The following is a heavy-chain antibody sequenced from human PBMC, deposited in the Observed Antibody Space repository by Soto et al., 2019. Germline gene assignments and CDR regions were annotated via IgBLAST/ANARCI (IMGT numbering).Heavy chain of an antibody. D-gene: IGHD2-15*01. Sequence: QVQLVQSGAEVKKPGASVKVSCKASGYTFTSFGISWVRQAPGQGLEWMGWISAYNGNTNYAENLQGRVTMTTDTSTSTAYMEPRSLSSDDTAVYYCARDHRGGTEAFDIWGQGTMVTVSS. CDR2: ISAYNGNT. CDR1: GYTFTSFG. J-gene: IGHJ3*02. V-gene: IGHV1-18*01. CDR3: ARDHRGGTEAFDI.